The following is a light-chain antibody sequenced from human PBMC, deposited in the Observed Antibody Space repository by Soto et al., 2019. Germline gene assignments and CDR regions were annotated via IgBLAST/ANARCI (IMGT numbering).Light chain of an antibody. Sequence: EIVLSQSPATLSLSPGERATLSCRASQSVSSYLAWYQQKPGQAPRLLIYDASNRATGIPARFSGSRSGTEFTLTISSLEPEDSAVYYCHQRSSWPLTFGGGTKVDIK. J-gene: IGKJ4*01. CDR2: DAS. V-gene: IGKV3-11*01. CDR3: HQRSSWPLT. CDR1: QSVSSY.